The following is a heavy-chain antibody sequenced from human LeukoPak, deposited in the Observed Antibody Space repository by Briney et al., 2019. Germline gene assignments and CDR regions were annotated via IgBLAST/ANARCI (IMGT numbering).Heavy chain of an antibody. V-gene: IGHV4-61*02. J-gene: IGHJ3*02. CDR2: IYTGGST. CDR3: ARGSAGILRSDAFDI. D-gene: IGHD3-10*02. CDR1: GGSISSGSYY. Sequence: SETLSLTCTVSGGSISSGSYYWSWIRQPAGKGLEWIGRIYTGGSTNYNPSLKSRVTISVDTSKNQFSLKLSSVTAADTAVYYCARGSAGILRSDAFDIWGQGTMVTVSS.